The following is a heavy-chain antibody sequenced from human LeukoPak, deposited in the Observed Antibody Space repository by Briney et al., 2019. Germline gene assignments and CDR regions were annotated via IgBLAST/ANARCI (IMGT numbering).Heavy chain of an antibody. D-gene: IGHD3-22*01. V-gene: IGHV1-46*01. J-gene: IGHJ3*02. CDR3: ARGYYDTRGSAFDI. CDR2: INPSGGGT. CDR1: GYTFSSYY. Sequence: ASVKVSCKASGYTFSSYYMHWVRQAPGQGLEWMGIINPSGGGTSYAQKFQGRVTMTGDTPTSTVYMDLSSLRSEDTAMYYCARGYYDTRGSAFDIWGQGTMVTVSS.